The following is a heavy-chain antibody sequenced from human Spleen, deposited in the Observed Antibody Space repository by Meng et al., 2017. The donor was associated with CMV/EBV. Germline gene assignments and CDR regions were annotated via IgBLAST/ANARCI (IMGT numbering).Heavy chain of an antibody. CDR3: AKDLPPPGYYSYGMDV. J-gene: IGHJ6*02. Sequence: GGSLRLSCAASGFTFSSYEMNWVRQAPGKGLEWVSYISSSGSTIYYADSVKGRFTISRDNAKNSLYLQMNSLRVEDTAVYYCAKDLPPPGYYSYGMDVWGQGTTVTVSS. V-gene: IGHV3-48*03. CDR2: ISSSGSTI. D-gene: IGHD3-22*01. CDR1: GFTFSSYE.